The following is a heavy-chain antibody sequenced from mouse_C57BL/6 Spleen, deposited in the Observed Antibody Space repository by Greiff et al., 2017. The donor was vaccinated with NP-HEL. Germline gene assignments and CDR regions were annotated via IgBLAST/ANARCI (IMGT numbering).Heavy chain of an antibody. Sequence: VQLQQPGAELVKPGASVKLSCKASGYTFTSYWMQWVKQRPGQGLEWIGEIDPSDSYTSYNQKFKGKATLTVDTSSSTAYMQLSSLTSEDSAVYYCARYQGDYAMDYWGQGTSVTVSS. CDR1: GYTFTSYW. CDR2: IDPSDSYT. V-gene: IGHV1-50*01. CDR3: ARYQGDYAMDY. J-gene: IGHJ4*01.